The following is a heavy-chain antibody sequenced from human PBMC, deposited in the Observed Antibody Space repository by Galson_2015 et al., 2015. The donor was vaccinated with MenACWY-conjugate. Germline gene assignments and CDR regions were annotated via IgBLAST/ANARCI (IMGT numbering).Heavy chain of an antibody. CDR2: ISAYNGNT. Sequence: SVKVSCKASGYTFTSYGISWVRQAPGQGLEWMGWISAYNGNTNYAQKLQGRVTMTTDTSTSTAYMELRSLRSDDTAVYYCHQQWLGRGRYFDYWGQGTLVTVSS. J-gene: IGHJ4*02. D-gene: IGHD6-19*01. CDR3: HQQWLGRGRYFDY. V-gene: IGHV1-18*01. CDR1: GYTFTSYG.